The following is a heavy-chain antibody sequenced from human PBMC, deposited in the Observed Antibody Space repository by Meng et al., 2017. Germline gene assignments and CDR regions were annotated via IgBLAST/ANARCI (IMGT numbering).Heavy chain of an antibody. J-gene: IGHJ4*02. V-gene: IGHV1-2*06. Sequence: VQWVQSGDEVKKPGASVQVSCKPSGNSFTAYYIHWLRQAPGQWLEWMGRIDPNSGVTEYAHKFYGRVTVTGDTSISTAYMELRRLTSDDTAVYYCARDEDISAAGKLFGDYWGQGTLVTVSS. CDR1: GNSFTAYY. D-gene: IGHD6-13*01. CDR3: ARDEDISAAGKLFGDY. CDR2: IDPNSGVT.